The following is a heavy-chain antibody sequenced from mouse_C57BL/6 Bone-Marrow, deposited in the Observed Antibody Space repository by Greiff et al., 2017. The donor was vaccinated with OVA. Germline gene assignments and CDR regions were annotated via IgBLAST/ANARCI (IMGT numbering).Heavy chain of an antibody. CDR3: AGRYDGYYDAMDY. CDR2: IYPGDGDT. J-gene: IGHJ4*01. Sequence: QVQLKESGAELVKPGASVNISCKASGYAFSSYRLNWVKQRPGKGLEWIGQIYPGDGDTNYNGKFKGKATLTADKSSSTAYMQLSSQTSEDSAVYFCAGRYDGYYDAMDYWGQGTSVTVSS. CDR1: GYAFSSYR. V-gene: IGHV1-80*01. D-gene: IGHD2-3*01.